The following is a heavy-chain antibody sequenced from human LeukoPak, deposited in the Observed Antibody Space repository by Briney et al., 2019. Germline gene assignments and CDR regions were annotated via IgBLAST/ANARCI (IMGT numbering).Heavy chain of an antibody. V-gene: IGHV4-59*01. CDR3: ARGRVSSSVYFSTYYYYFYMDV. Sequence: SETLSLTCTVSGDSITIYYWSWIRQPPGKGPEWIGYIDHTGSTNYNPSLNSRVTISRDTSKNDFSLKLSSVTATDTAVYFCARGRVSSSVYFSTYYYYFYMDVWGKGTTVTISS. D-gene: IGHD4-11*01. J-gene: IGHJ6*03. CDR2: IDHTGST. CDR1: GDSITIYY.